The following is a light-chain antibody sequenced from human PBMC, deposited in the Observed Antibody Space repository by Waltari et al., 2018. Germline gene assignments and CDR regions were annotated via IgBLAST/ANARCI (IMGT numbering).Light chain of an antibody. CDR3: QSVDSTDSYPV. CDR1: ALADEY. Sequence: SNELTQPPSVSVFPGQTARITRSADALADEYAYWYQQKPGQAPVMIIYKDNERPSGIPDRFSGSSSGTTVTLTISAVQAEDEADYFCQSVDSTDSYPVFGGGTKLTVL. V-gene: IGLV3-25*03. J-gene: IGLJ2*01. CDR2: KDN.